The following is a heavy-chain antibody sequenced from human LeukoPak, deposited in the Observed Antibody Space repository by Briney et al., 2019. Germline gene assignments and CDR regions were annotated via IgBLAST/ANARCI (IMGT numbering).Heavy chain of an antibody. V-gene: IGHV3-11*01. CDR1: GFTVTDYY. D-gene: IGHD6-13*01. CDR2: ISTPHNLI. J-gene: IGHJ4*02. CDR3: ARVEYTSSSLFDY. Sequence: GGSLRLSCAASGFTVTDYYMNWIRQAPGKGLEWVSYISTPHNLIKYADSVKGRFTISRDNAKNSLYLQMNSLRAEDTAVYYCARVEYTSSSLFDYWGQGTLVTVSS.